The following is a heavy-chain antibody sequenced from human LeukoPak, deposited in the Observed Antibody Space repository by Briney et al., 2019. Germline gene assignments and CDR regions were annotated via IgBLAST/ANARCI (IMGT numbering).Heavy chain of an antibody. V-gene: IGHV3-15*01. Sequence: GGSLRLSCAASGFTVINAWMSWVRQAPGKGLEWVGRIKSKTDGGTTDYAAPVKGRFTISRDDSKNTLYLQMNSLKTEDTAVYYCTTDLDSSGSLGGYWGQGTLVTVSS. CDR2: IKSKTDGGTT. D-gene: IGHD6-19*01. CDR1: GFTVINAW. CDR3: TTDLDSSGSLGGY. J-gene: IGHJ4*02.